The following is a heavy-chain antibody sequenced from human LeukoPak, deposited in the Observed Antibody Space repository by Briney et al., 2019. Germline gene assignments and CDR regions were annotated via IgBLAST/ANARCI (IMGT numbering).Heavy chain of an antibody. Sequence: ASVKVSCKASGYTFTGYYMHWVRQAPGQGLEWMGRINPNSGGTNYAQKFQGRVTMTRDTSISTAYMELSRLRSDDTAVYYCAREVGSSGYYSDYWGQGTLVTVSS. CDR1: GYTFTGYY. V-gene: IGHV1-2*06. D-gene: IGHD3-22*01. CDR2: INPNSGGT. CDR3: AREVGSSGYYSDY. J-gene: IGHJ4*02.